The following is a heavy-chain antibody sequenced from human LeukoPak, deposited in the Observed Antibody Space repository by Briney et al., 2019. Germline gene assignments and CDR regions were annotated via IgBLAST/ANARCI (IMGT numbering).Heavy chain of an antibody. Sequence: ASVKVSCKVSGYTFTDYYMHWVQQAPGKGLEWMGLVDPEDGETIYAEKFQGRVTITADTSTDTAYMELSSLRSEDTAVYYCATVDYYESSGLDYWGQGTLVTVSS. CDR3: ATVDYYESSGLDY. V-gene: IGHV1-69-2*01. CDR1: GYTFTDYY. J-gene: IGHJ4*02. D-gene: IGHD3-22*01. CDR2: VDPEDGET.